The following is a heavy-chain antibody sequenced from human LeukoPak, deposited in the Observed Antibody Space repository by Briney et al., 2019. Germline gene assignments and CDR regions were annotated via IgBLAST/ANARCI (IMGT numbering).Heavy chain of an antibody. CDR3: AKIEVSATLDY. CDR1: GFTFSTYG. CDR2: IRNDGSNK. V-gene: IGHV3-30*02. Sequence: GSLRLSWSASGFTFSTYGLHWVRQAPGKGLEWVAFIRNDGSNKYYADSVKGRFTISRDNSRNTLSLQMNSLRVEDTAVYYCAKIEVSATLDYWGQGTLVTVSS. D-gene: IGHD5/OR15-5a*01. J-gene: IGHJ4*02.